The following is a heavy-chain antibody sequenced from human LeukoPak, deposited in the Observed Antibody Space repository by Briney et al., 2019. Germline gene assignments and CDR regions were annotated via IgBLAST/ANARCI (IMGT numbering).Heavy chain of an antibody. CDR2: SSNSCDTI. CDR1: GFTFSTYE. J-gene: IGHJ6*02. V-gene: IGHV3-48*03. CDR3: ARRVPYYGMDV. Sequence: PGGSLRLSCAASGFTFSTYEMNWVRQAPGKGREYMSTSSNSCDTIFVADSVKGRFTISRDNAKNSLFLQMNSLRAEDTAVYYCARRVPYYGMDVWGQGTTVTVSS.